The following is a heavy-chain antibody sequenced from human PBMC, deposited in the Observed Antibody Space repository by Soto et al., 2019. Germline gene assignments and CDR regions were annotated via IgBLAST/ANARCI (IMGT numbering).Heavy chain of an antibody. CDR3: ARGYYYGSGVQYYAMDV. Sequence: QVLLVESGGGVVQPGRSLRLSCAASRFTFNTYAMHWVRQGPGKGLEWVAFISYDGTKKYCADSVKGRFTISRDNSKNTLYLQMNSLRAEDTALYYCARGYYYGSGVQYYAMDVWGQGTSVTVSS. CDR2: ISYDGTKK. J-gene: IGHJ6*02. CDR1: RFTFNTYA. D-gene: IGHD3-10*01. V-gene: IGHV3-30*03.